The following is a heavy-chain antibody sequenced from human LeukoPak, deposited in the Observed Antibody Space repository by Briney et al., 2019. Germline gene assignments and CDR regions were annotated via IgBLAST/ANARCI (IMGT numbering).Heavy chain of an antibody. CDR3: ARESYYGSGSEGYFAY. V-gene: IGHV4-59*01. CDR1: GDSTNTYF. J-gene: IGHJ4*02. D-gene: IGHD3-10*01. Sequence: SETLSLTCTISGDSTNTYFWSWIRQPPGKGLEWIGYIYYTGTTNYNPSLKSRVTISVDTSKNQFSLKVSSVTAADTAVYYCARESYYGSGSEGYFAYWGQGTLVTVSS. CDR2: IYYTGTT.